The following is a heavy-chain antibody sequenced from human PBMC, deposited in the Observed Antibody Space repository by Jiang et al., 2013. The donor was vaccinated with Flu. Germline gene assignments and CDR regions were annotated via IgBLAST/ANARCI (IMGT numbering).Heavy chain of an antibody. CDR1: GFTFSKYV. V-gene: IGHV3-23*01. Sequence: VQLLESGGGLVQPGGSLRLSCAASGFTFSKYVMSWVRQAPGRGLEWVSVISGSGDERNYADSFRGRFTSSRDNSKATLYLQMNNLRDDDTAVYFCAKGSSDGSYSSVDYWGQGTLVTVSS. CDR3: AKGSSDGSYSSVDY. J-gene: IGHJ4*02. CDR2: ISGSGDER. D-gene: IGHD5-24*01.